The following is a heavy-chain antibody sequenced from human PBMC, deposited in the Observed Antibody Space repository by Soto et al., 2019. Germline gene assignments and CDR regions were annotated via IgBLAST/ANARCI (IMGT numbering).Heavy chain of an antibody. Sequence: PSETLSLTCAVYGGSFSGYYWSWIRQPPGKGLEWIGEINHSGSTNYNPSLKSRGTISVDTSKNQFSLKLSSVTAADTAVYYCARARTYYDFQSGYHLGRYFDYWGQGTLVTVSS. CDR3: ARARTYYDFQSGYHLGRYFDY. CDR1: GGSFSGYY. CDR2: INHSGST. D-gene: IGHD3-3*01. V-gene: IGHV4-34*01. J-gene: IGHJ4*02.